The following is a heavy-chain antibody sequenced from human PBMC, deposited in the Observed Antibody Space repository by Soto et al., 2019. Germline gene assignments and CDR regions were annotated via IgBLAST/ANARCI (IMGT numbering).Heavy chain of an antibody. J-gene: IGHJ4*02. V-gene: IGHV3-30-3*01. D-gene: IGHD1-26*01. CDR1: GFTVSAYT. CDR3: ARWEQPLFDY. Sequence: QVQLVESGGGVVQPGRSLRLSCAASGFTVSAYTMHWVRQAPGKGLEWVAVICSDGNHKYYTDSVKGRFTISRDTSTHTLYLQMNSLRAEDTAVYYRARWEQPLFDYWGQGTLVTVSS. CDR2: ICSDGNHK.